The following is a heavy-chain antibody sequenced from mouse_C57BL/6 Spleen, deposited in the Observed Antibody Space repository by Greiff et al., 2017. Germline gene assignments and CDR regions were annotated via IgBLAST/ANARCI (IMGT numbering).Heavy chain of an antibody. CDR3: ARSPYYYGSSPHYYAMDY. V-gene: IGHV7-3*01. J-gene: IGHJ4*01. CDR1: GFTFTDYY. D-gene: IGHD1-1*01. CDR2: IRNKANGYTT. Sequence: EVQVVESGGGLVQPGGSLSLSCAASGFTFTDYYMSWVRQPPGKALEWLGFIRNKANGYTTEYSASVKGRFTISRDNSQSILYLQMNALRAEDSATYYCARSPYYYGSSPHYYAMDYWGQGTSVTVSS.